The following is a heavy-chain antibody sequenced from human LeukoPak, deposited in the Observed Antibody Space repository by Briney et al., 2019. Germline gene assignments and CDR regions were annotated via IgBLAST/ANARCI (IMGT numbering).Heavy chain of an antibody. CDR3: ARGGRRDYGDL. CDR1: GYTFTSNG. V-gene: IGHV1-18*01. J-gene: IGHJ5*02. CDR2: ISAYNGNT. D-gene: IGHD4-17*01. Sequence: ASVKVSCKASGYTFTSNGISWVRQAPGQGLEWMGWISAYNGNTNYEQKLQGRVTITADKSTSTAYMELSSLRSEDTAVYYCARGGRRDYGDLWGQGTLVTVSS.